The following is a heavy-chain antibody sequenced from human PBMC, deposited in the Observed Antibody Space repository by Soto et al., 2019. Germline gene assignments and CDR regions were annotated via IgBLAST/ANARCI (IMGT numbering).Heavy chain of an antibody. CDR3: AKALTTMNTGWFDP. CDR1: GFTFSSYA. V-gene: IGHV3-23*01. D-gene: IGHD4-17*01. J-gene: IGHJ5*02. CDR2: ITSSGGTT. Sequence: GGSLRLSCAASGFTFSSYAMSWVRQAPGKGLEWVSAITSSGGTTYYTDSVKGRFTISRDSSKNTLYLQMNSLRAEDTAVYYCAKALTTMNTGWFDPWGQGTLVTVSS.